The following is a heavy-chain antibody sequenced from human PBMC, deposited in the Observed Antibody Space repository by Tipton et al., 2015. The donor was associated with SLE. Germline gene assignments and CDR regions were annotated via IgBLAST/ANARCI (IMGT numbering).Heavy chain of an antibody. J-gene: IGHJ3*02. V-gene: IGHV3-7*03. CDR3: AKDMTYDSSGFHAFDI. CDR2: IKQDGSEK. D-gene: IGHD3-22*01. CDR1: GFTFSSYW. Sequence: GSLRLSCAASGFTFSSYWMSWVRQAPGKGLEWVANIKQDGSEKYYVDSVKGRFTISRDNAKNSLYLQMNSLRAEDTALYYCAKDMTYDSSGFHAFDIWGQGTMVTVSS.